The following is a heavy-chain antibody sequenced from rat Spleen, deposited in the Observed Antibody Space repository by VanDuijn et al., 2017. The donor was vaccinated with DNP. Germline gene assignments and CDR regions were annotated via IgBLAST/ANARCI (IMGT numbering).Heavy chain of an antibody. CDR2: ISYDGSST. D-gene: IGHD1-2*01. Sequence: EVQLVESGGGLVQPGRSLKLSCTASGFTFSDYNMAWVRQAPKKGLEWVATISYDGSSTYCRDSVKGRFTISRDNAKSTLFLQMDSLRSEDTATYYCTTRSSWDVDYWGQGVMVTVSS. J-gene: IGHJ2*01. CDR3: TTRSSWDVDY. V-gene: IGHV5-7*01. CDR1: GFTFSDYN.